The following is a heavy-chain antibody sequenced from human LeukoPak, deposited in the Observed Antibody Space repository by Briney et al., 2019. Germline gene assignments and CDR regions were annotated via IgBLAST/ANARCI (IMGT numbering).Heavy chain of an antibody. V-gene: IGHV4-59*01. J-gene: IGHJ6*02. CDR3: ARDGYSNYVHYYYYGMDV. CDR1: GGSISSYY. Sequence: SETLSLTCTVSGGSISSYYWSWIRQPPGKGLEWIGYIYYSGSTNYNPSPKSRVTISVDTSKNQFSLKLSSVTAADTAVYYCARDGYSNYVHYYYYGMDVWGQGTTVTVSS. D-gene: IGHD4-4*01. CDR2: IYYSGST.